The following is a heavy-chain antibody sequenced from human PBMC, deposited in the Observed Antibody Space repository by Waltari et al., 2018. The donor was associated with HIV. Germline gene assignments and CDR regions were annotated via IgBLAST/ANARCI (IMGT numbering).Heavy chain of an antibody. D-gene: IGHD3-22*01. Sequence: QVQLQESGPGLVKPSQTLSLTCPVSGGSISSGGYYWSWIRKHPGKGLEWIGYIYYRGSTYYNPALKSRVTISVDTAKNQFSLKLSSVTAADTAVYYCAREAVVITTSYAFDIWGQGTMVTVSS. V-gene: IGHV4-31*03. J-gene: IGHJ3*02. CDR1: GGSISSGGYY. CDR2: IYYRGST. CDR3: AREAVVITTSYAFDI.